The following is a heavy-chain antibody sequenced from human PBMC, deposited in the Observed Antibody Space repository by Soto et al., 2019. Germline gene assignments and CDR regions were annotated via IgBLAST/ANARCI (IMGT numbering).Heavy chain of an antibody. J-gene: IGHJ4*02. CDR1: GGSISSSSYY. Sequence: SETLSLTCTVSGGSISSSSYYWGWIRQPPGKGLEWIGSIYYSGSTYYNPSLKSRVTISVDTSKNQFSLKLSSVTAADTAVYYCARGGETYDSSGYYQDYFDYWGQGTLVTVSS. V-gene: IGHV4-39*01. D-gene: IGHD3-22*01. CDR3: ARGGETYDSSGYYQDYFDY. CDR2: IYYSGST.